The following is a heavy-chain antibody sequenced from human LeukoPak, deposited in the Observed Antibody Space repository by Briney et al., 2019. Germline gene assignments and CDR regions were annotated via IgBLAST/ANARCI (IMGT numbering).Heavy chain of an antibody. CDR3: ARDRLFGVVIIPGAFYYMDV. Sequence: GGSLRLSCAASGFTFSSYGMHWVRQAPGKGLEWVAVISYDGSNKYYADSVKGRFTISRDNSKNTLYLQMNSLRAEDTAVYYCARDRLFGVVIIPGAFYYMDVWGKGTTVTVSS. CDR2: ISYDGSNK. J-gene: IGHJ6*03. CDR1: GFTFSSYG. V-gene: IGHV3-30*03. D-gene: IGHD3-3*01.